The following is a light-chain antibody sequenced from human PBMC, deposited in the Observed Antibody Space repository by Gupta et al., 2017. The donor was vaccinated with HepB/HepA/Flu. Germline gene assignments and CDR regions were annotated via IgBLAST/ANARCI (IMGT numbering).Light chain of an antibody. CDR2: SNN. CDR3: AAWDDSLNGVV. Sequence: QSVLTQPPSASGTPGQRVTISCSGSSSTIGSNTVNWYQQLPGTAPKLLIYSNNQRPSGVPDRFSGSKSGTSASMAISGLQAEDEADYYCAAWDDSLNGVVFGGGTKRTVL. J-gene: IGLJ2*01. CDR1: SSTIGSNT. V-gene: IGLV1-44*01.